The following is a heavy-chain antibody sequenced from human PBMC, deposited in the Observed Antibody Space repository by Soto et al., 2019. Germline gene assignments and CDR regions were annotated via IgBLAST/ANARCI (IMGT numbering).Heavy chain of an antibody. J-gene: IGHJ4*02. Sequence: PVGSLRLSCAASGFTFSSYWMHWVRQAPGKGLEWVSAISGSGGSTYYADSVKGRFTISRDNSKNTLYLQMNSLRAEDTAVYYCAKDRGNSEYYFDYWGQGTLVTVSS. D-gene: IGHD2-21*02. CDR3: AKDRGNSEYYFDY. CDR1: GFTFSSYW. CDR2: ISGSGGST. V-gene: IGHV3-23*01.